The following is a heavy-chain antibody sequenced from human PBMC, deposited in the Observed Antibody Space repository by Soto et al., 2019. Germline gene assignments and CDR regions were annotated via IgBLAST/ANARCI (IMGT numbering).Heavy chain of an antibody. D-gene: IGHD3-10*01. J-gene: IGHJ4*02. CDR1: GFTVSSNY. Sequence: EVQLVESGGGLIRPGGSLRLSCAASGFTVSSNYMSWVRQAPGKGLEWVSVIYSGGSTYYADSVKGRFTISRDNSKNTLYLQMNSLRAEDTAVYYCARGRRWFGEAYYFDYWGQGTLVTVSS. CDR3: ARGRRWFGEAYYFDY. V-gene: IGHV3-53*01. CDR2: IYSGGST.